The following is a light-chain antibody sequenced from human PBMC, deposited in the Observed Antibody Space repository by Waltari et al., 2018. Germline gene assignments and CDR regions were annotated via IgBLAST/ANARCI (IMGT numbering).Light chain of an antibody. CDR2: EDS. J-gene: IGLJ3*02. Sequence: SYELTQPPSVSVSPGPTARITCSGDALQQKYAYWYQQKSGQAPVLVIYEDSKRPSGIPERFSGSSSGTMATLTISGAQVEDEADYYCYSTDSSGNHRGVFGGGTKLTVL. V-gene: IGLV3-10*01. CDR3: YSTDSSGNHRGV. CDR1: ALQQKY.